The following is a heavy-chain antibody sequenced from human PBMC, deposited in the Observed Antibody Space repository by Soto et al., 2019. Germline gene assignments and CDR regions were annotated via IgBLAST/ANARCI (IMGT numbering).Heavy chain of an antibody. J-gene: IGHJ4*02. V-gene: IGHV3-7*03. Sequence: GGSLRLSCAASGFTFSSYWMSWVRQAPGKGLEWVANIKQDGSEKYYVDSVKGRFTISRDNAKNSLYLQMNSLRAEDTAVYYCARDGWGYYYGSGTPFDYWGQGTLVTVSS. CDR1: GFTFSSYW. CDR3: ARDGWGYYYGSGTPFDY. CDR2: IKQDGSEK. D-gene: IGHD3-10*01.